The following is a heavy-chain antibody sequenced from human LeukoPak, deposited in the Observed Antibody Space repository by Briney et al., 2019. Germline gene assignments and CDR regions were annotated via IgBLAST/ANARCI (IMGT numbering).Heavy chain of an antibody. CDR3: VTGGQIFDH. CDR1: GFTFSSYA. J-gene: IGHJ4*02. D-gene: IGHD4-23*01. CDR2: IKEDGSEK. V-gene: IGHV3-7*01. Sequence: PGGSLRLSCAASGFTFSSYAMSWVRQAPGKGLEWVANIKEDGSEKYHVDSVKGRFTISRDNAKNSLYLQMSSLRVEDTAVYHCVTGGQIFDHWGQGILVTVSS.